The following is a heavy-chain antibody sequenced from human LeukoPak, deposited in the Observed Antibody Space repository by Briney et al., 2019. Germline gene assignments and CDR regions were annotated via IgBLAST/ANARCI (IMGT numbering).Heavy chain of an antibody. J-gene: IGHJ4*02. D-gene: IGHD1-1*01. CDR1: GFTFSSYA. V-gene: IGHV3-23*01. CDR3: AKAPPYTKYFDY. Sequence: GGSLRLSCEASGFTFSSYAMSWVRQAPGKGLEWVSAISGSGGSTYYADSVKGRFTISRDNSKNTLYLQMYSLRAEDTAIYYCAKAPPYTKYFDYWGQGTLLTVSS. CDR2: ISGSGGST.